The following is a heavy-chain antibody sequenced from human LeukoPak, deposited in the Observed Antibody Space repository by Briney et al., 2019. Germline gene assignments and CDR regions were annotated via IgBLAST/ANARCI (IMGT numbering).Heavy chain of an antibody. J-gene: IGHJ3*02. D-gene: IGHD2-2*01. V-gene: IGHV4-59*12. CDR2: IYYSGST. Sequence: SETLSLTCTVSGGSISSYYWSWIRQPPGKGLEWVGYIYYSGSTNYNPSLKSRVTISVDTSKNQFSLKLSSVTAADTAVYYCARPSTTTAFDIWGQGTMVTVSS. CDR3: ARPSTTTAFDI. CDR1: GGSISSYY.